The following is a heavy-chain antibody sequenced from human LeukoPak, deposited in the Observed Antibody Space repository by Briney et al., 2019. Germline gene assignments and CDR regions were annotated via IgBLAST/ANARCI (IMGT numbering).Heavy chain of an antibody. J-gene: IGHJ4*02. Sequence: GRSLRLSCAASGFTFSSYAMHWVRQAPGKGLEWVAVISYDGSNKYYADSVKGRFTISRDNSKNTLYLQMNSLRAEDTAVYYCAREGIAVAGSFDYWGQGTLVTVSS. CDR1: GFTFSSYA. CDR2: ISYDGSNK. D-gene: IGHD6-19*01. CDR3: AREGIAVAGSFDY. V-gene: IGHV3-30-3*01.